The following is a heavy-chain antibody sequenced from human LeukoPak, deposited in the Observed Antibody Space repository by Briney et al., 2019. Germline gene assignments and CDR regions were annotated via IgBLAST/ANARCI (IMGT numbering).Heavy chain of an antibody. J-gene: IGHJ6*04. CDR1: GFTFSTYD. CDR2: IGTAGDT. Sequence: GGSLRLSCAASGFTFSTYDMHWVRQPTGKGLEWVSAIGTAGDTYYPGSVEGRFTISRDNAKNSLYLQMNSLRAEDTAVYYCAELGTTMIGGVWGKGTTVTISS. CDR3: AELGTTMIGGV. V-gene: IGHV3-13*01. D-gene: IGHD3-10*02.